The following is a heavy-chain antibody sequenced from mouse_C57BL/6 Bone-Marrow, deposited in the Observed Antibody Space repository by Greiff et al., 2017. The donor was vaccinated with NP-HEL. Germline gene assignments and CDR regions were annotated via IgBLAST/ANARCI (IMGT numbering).Heavy chain of an antibody. Sequence: VQGVESGAELARPGASVKLSCKASGYTFTSYGISWVKQRTGQGLEWIGEIYPRSGNTYYNEKFKGKATLTADKSSSTAYMELRSLTSEDSAVYFCAPYDYDWFAYWGQGTLVTVSA. CDR3: APYDYDWFAY. CDR2: IYPRSGNT. V-gene: IGHV1-81*01. D-gene: IGHD2-4*01. CDR1: GYTFTSYG. J-gene: IGHJ3*01.